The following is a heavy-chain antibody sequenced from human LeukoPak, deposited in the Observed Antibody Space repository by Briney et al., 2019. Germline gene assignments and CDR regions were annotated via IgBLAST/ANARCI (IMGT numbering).Heavy chain of an antibody. CDR2: INTDGSST. V-gene: IGHV3-74*01. J-gene: IGHJ4*02. D-gene: IGHD6-13*01. CDR1: GFTFSSYW. Sequence: GGFLRLSCAASGFTFSSYWKHWVRQAPGKGLVWVSRINTDGSSTSYADSVKGRFTISRDNAKNTLYLQMNSLRAEDTAVYYCARTRPNGIAAAGTGLDYWGQGTLVTVSS. CDR3: ARTRPNGIAAAGTGLDY.